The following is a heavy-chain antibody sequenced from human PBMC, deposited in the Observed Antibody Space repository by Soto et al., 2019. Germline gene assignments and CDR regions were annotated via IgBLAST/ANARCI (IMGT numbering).Heavy chain of an antibody. CDR2: IIPIFGTA. D-gene: IGHD6-13*01. Sequence: SVKVSCKASGGTFSSYAISWVRQAPGQGLEWMGGIIPIFGTANYAQKFQGRVTITADESTSTAYMELSSLRSEDTAVYYCARIIAAAARVAVYNYYGMDVWGQGTTVTVSS. CDR1: GGTFSSYA. CDR3: ARIIAAAARVAVYNYYGMDV. V-gene: IGHV1-69*13. J-gene: IGHJ6*02.